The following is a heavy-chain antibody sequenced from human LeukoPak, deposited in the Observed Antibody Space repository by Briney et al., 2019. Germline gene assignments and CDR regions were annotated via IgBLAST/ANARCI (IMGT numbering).Heavy chain of an antibody. CDR3: ARRGLLRRMGLNYFDY. CDR2: IYYSGST. D-gene: IGHD4-17*01. Sequence: KPSETLSLTCTVSGGSISSSSYYWGWIRQPPGKGLEWIGSIYYSGSTYYNPSLKSRVTISVDTSKNQFSLKLSSVTAADTAVYYCARRGLLRRMGLNYFDYWGQGTLVTVSS. J-gene: IGHJ4*02. V-gene: IGHV4-39*01. CDR1: GGSISSSSYY.